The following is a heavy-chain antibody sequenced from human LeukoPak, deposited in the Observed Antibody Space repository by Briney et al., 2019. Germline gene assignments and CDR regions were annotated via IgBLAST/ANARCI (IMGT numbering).Heavy chain of an antibody. CDR2: ISGSGGST. Sequence: GGTLRLSCAASGFTFSSYGMSWVRQAPGKGLEWVSAISGSGGSTYYADSVKGRFTISRDNSKNTLYLQMNSLRAEDTAVYYCAKAAVEWELLHFDYWGQGTLVTVSS. CDR3: AKAAVEWELLHFDY. CDR1: GFTFSSYG. V-gene: IGHV3-23*01. J-gene: IGHJ4*02. D-gene: IGHD1-26*01.